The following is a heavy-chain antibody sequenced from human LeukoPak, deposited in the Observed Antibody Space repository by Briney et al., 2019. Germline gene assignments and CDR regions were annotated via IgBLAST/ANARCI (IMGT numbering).Heavy chain of an antibody. CDR2: ISYDGSNK. D-gene: IGHD3-22*01. Sequence: GGSLRLSCAASGFTFSSYAMHWVRQAPGKGLEWVAVISYDGSNKYYADSVKGRFTISRDNSKNTLYLQMNSLRAEDTAVYYCAREIHYYDSSGYSQDETYFDYWGQGTLVTVSS. J-gene: IGHJ4*02. CDR1: GFTFSSYA. CDR3: AREIHYYDSSGYSQDETYFDY. V-gene: IGHV3-30*04.